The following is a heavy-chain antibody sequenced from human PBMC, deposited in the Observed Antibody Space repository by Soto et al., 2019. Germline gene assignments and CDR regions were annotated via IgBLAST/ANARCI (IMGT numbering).Heavy chain of an antibody. CDR2: INYSGST. J-gene: IGHJ4*02. D-gene: IGHD5-12*01. CDR3: ARGPSKVATLRY. Sequence: PSETLSLTCDVYGGSFSGYYWSWIRQPPGKGLEWIGEINYSGSTNYNSSLKSRVTISVDTSKNQFSLKLSSVTAADTAVYYCARGPSKVATLRYWGQGTLVTVSS. CDR1: GGSFSGYY. V-gene: IGHV4-34*01.